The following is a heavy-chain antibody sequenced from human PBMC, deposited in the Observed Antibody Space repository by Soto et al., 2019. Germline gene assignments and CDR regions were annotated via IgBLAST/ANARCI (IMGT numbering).Heavy chain of an antibody. CDR2: INSDGSST. J-gene: IGHJ4*02. CDR1: GFTFSSYW. D-gene: IGHD2-15*01. Sequence: EVQLVESGGGLVQPGGSLRLSCAASGFTFSSYWMHWVGQAPGKGLVWVSRINSDGSSTSYADSVKGRFTISRDNAKNKLYLQMNSVGAEDTAVYYCVRTSLVVAAATREDYWGQGTLVTVSS. CDR3: VRTSLVVAAATREDY. V-gene: IGHV3-74*01.